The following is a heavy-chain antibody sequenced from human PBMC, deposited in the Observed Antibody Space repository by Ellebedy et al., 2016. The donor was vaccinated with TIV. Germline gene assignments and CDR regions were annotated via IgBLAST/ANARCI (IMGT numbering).Heavy chain of an antibody. V-gene: IGHV1-18*01. CDR1: GYTFTSYG. CDR2: ISAYNGNT. Sequence: ASVKVSCXASGYTFTSYGISWVRQAPGQGLEWMGWISAYNGNTNYAQKFQGRVTITADESTSTAYMELSSLRSEDTAVYYCARDRRLTRGDWFNPWGQGTLVTVSS. D-gene: IGHD5-12*01. CDR3: ARDRRLTRGDWFNP. J-gene: IGHJ5*02.